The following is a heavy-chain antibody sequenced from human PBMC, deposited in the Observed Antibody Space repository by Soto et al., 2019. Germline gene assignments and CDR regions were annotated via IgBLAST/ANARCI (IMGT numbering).Heavy chain of an antibody. D-gene: IGHD3-10*01. CDR1: GGSFSGYY. V-gene: IGHV4-34*01. CDR2: INHSGST. J-gene: IGHJ5*02. CDR3: ARGATRSTMVRSRFDP. Sequence: QVQLQQWGAGLLKPSETLSLTCAVYGGSFSGYYWSWIRQPPGKGLEWIGEINHSGSTNYNPSLKSRVTISVDTSKTPFSLKLSAVTAADTAVYYCARGATRSTMVRSRFDPWGQGTLVTVSS.